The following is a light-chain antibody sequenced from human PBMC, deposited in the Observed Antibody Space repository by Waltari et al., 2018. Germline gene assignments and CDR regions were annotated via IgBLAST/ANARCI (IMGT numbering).Light chain of an antibody. CDR3: QNYVRLPAT. CDR1: QSVGRS. J-gene: IGKJ1*01. Sequence: EIVLTQSPGPLSLSPGERATLPCRASQSVGRSLVWYQQKPGQAPRLLIYDASTRATGIPDRFSGSGSGTDFSLTISRLEPEDFAVYFCQNYVRLPATFGQGTKVEIK. CDR2: DAS. V-gene: IGKV3-20*01.